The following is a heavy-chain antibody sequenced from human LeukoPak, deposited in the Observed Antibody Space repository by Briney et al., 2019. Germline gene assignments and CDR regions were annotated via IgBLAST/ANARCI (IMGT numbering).Heavy chain of an antibody. Sequence: GGSLRLSCAASGFTFGSFAMSWVRQAPGKGLEWASTISGTGGSAYYADSVKGRFTISRDNSKNTLYLQMNSLRAEDTAVYYCAKHNIDYWGQGTLVTVSS. V-gene: IGHV3-23*01. J-gene: IGHJ4*02. D-gene: IGHD1-1*01. CDR3: AKHNIDY. CDR1: GFTFGSFA. CDR2: ISGTGGSA.